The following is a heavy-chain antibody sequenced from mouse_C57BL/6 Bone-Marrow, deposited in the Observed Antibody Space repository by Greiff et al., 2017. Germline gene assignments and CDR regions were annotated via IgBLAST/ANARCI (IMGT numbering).Heavy chain of an antibody. J-gene: IGHJ2*01. CDR3: ATRTIDY. V-gene: IGHV1-52*01. CDR2: IDPSDSDT. CDR1: GYAFTSYW. Sequence: VQLQQPGAELVRPGSSVKLSCKASGYAFTSYWMHWVKQRPIQGLEWIGKIDPSDSDTTYNQKFKDKATLTVDKSSSTAYMQLSSLTSEHSAVYYCATRTIDYWGQGTTLTVSS.